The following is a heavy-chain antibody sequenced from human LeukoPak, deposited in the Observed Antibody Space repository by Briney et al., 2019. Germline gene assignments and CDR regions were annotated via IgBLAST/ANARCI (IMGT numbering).Heavy chain of an antibody. CDR1: GFTFSGSA. D-gene: IGHD1-7*01. Sequence: GGSLKLFCAASGFTFSGSAMHWVRQASGKGQEWVGRIRSKANSYATAYAASVKCRFTISRYDSKNTAYLQMNSLKTEDTAVYYCTRLSTGTTNIDVWGKGTTVTVSS. CDR2: IRSKANSYAT. J-gene: IGHJ6*03. V-gene: IGHV3-73*01. CDR3: TRLSTGTTNIDV.